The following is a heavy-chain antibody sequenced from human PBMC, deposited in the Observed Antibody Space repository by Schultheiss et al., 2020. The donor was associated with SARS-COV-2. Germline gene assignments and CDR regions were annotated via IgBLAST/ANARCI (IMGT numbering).Heavy chain of an antibody. V-gene: IGHV1-69*13. J-gene: IGHJ6*02. Sequence: SVKVSCKASGYTFTSYAISWVRQAPGQGLEWMGGIIPIFGTANYAQKFQGRVTITADESTSTAYMELSSLRSEDTAVYYCARSPLERRFGYYGMDVWGQGTTVTVSS. D-gene: IGHD1-1*01. CDR1: GYTFTSYA. CDR2: IIPIFGTA. CDR3: ARSPLERRFGYYGMDV.